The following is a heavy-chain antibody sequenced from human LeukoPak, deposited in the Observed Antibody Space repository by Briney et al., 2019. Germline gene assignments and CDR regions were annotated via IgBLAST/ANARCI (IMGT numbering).Heavy chain of an antibody. CDR1: GFTFDDYA. J-gene: IGHJ4*02. V-gene: IGHV3-9*01. Sequence: GRSLRLSCAASGFTFDDYAMHWVRQAPGKGLEWVSGISWNSGSIGYADSVKGRFTISRDNAKNSLYLQMNSLRAEDTALYYCAKDVRGGISGTDYWGQGTLVSVSS. CDR2: ISWNSGSI. CDR3: AKDVRGGISGTDY. D-gene: IGHD1-26*01.